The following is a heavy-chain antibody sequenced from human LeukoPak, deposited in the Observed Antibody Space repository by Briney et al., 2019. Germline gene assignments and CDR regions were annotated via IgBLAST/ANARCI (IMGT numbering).Heavy chain of an antibody. D-gene: IGHD6-19*01. V-gene: IGHV3-73*01. CDR1: GFTFSDSA. Sequence: GGSLKLSCAASGFTFSDSAIHWVRQATGKGLEWVGRIRSKADSYATTHAASLKGRFTISRDDSRNRAYLQMSSLRTEDTAVYYCTREYSSGWPFDFWGQGTLVTVSS. CDR2: IRSKADSYAT. J-gene: IGHJ4*02. CDR3: TREYSSGWPFDF.